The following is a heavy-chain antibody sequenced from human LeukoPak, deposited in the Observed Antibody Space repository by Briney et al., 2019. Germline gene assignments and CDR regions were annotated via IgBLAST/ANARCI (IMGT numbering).Heavy chain of an antibody. Sequence: PGGSLRLSCAASGFTFSSYWMSWVRQAPGEGLEWVANIKQDGREKYYVDSVKGRFTISRDNAKNSLYLQMNSLRAEDTAVYYCARDSSLRFLSTYYFDYWGQGTLVTVSS. CDR3: ARDSSLRFLSTYYFDY. J-gene: IGHJ4*02. D-gene: IGHD3-3*01. CDR2: IKQDGREK. V-gene: IGHV3-7*01. CDR1: GFTFSSYW.